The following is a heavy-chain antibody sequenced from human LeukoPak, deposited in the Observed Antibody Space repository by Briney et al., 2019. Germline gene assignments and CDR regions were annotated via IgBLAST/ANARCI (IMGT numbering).Heavy chain of an antibody. Sequence: SETLSLTCTVSGGSISSYYWSWIRQPPGKGLEWIGFIYYSGSTSYNPNPSLKSRVTISVDRSKNQFSLKLSSVTAADTAVYYCARTVVVPAAGNLDAFDIWGQGTMVTVSS. CDR2: IYYSGST. CDR3: ARTVVVPAAGNLDAFDI. D-gene: IGHD2-2*01. V-gene: IGHV4-59*12. CDR1: GGSISSYY. J-gene: IGHJ3*02.